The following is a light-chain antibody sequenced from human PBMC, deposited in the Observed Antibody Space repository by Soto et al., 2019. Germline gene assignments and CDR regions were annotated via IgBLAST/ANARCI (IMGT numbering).Light chain of an antibody. CDR1: QSVGRNY. Sequence: EIVLTQFPGTLSLSPGERATLSCRASQSVGRNYVAWYQHKPGQAPRVIIYAASNRASGIPDRFSGSGSGSDFTLPISRLEPEDFAVYYCQQYGTSPWAFGQGTKVEIK. CDR2: AAS. CDR3: QQYGTSPWA. J-gene: IGKJ1*01. V-gene: IGKV3-20*01.